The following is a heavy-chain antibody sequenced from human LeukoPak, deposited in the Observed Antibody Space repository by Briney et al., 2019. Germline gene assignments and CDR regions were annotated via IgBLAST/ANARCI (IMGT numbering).Heavy chain of an antibody. CDR3: ARRGLDQAVAGDFDY. V-gene: IGHV5-51*01. Sequence: GESLKISCKGSGYSITNYWIGWVRQMPGKGLEWMGIIYPADPDIRYSPSFQGQVTISADKSISTAYLQWSSLKASDTAMYYCARRGLDQAVAGDFDYWGQGTLVTVSS. CDR1: GYSITNYW. J-gene: IGHJ4*02. CDR2: IYPADPDI. D-gene: IGHD6-19*01.